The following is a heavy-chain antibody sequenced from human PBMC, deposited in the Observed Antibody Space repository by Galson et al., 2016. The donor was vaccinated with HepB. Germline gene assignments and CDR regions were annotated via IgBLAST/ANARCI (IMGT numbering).Heavy chain of an antibody. D-gene: IGHD3-10*01. J-gene: IGHJ5*02. V-gene: IGHV5-10-1*01. Sequence: QSGAEVKKPGESLRISCQGSGSSFDSYWISWVRQMPGKGLEWMGTIDPSASHTNYTPSFQGHVTISADESISTAYLQWSSVKASDTAIYYCARFTRMVRGNLNWLDPWGQGTLVTVSS. CDR2: IDPSASHT. CDR3: ARFTRMVRGNLNWLDP. CDR1: GSSFDSYW.